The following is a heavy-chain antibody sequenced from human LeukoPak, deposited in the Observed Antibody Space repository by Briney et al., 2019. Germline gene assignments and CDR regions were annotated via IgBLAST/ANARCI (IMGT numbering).Heavy chain of an antibody. CDR3: ALVAVSRNGAFDI. CDR2: IYYSGST. J-gene: IGHJ3*02. V-gene: IGHV4-39*01. Sequence: SETLSLTCTVSGGSISSSSYYWGWIRQPPGKGLEWIGSIYYSGSTYYNPSLKSRVTISVDTSKNQFSLKVSSVTAADTAVYYCALVAVSRNGAFDIWGQGTMVTVSS. D-gene: IGHD6-19*01. CDR1: GGSISSSSYY.